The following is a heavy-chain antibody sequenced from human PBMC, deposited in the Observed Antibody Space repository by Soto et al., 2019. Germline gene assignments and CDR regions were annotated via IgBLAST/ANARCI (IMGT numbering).Heavy chain of an antibody. V-gene: IGHV1-3*01. J-gene: IGHJ3*02. CDR3: ARDKYDILTGYHDAFDI. CDR2: INAGNGNT. CDR1: GYTFTTYA. Sequence: ASVKGSCKASGYTFTTYAMHWVRQAPGQRLEWMGWINAGNGNTKYSQKFQGRVTITRDTSASTAYMELSSLRSEDTAVYYCARDKYDILTGYHDAFDIWGQGTMVTVSS. D-gene: IGHD3-9*01.